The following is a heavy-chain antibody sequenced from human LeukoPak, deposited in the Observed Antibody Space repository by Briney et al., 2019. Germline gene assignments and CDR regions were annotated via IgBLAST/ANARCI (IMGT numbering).Heavy chain of an antibody. CDR2: IRYDGSNK. CDR1: GFTFSTYG. D-gene: IGHD5-18*01. CDR3: ARGSDTAMGSYYYYYYYMDV. V-gene: IGHV3-30*02. Sequence: PGGSLRLSCAASGFTFSTYGMHWVRQAPGKGLEWVAFIRYDGSNKYYADSVKGRFTISRDNSKNTLYLQMNSLRAEDTAVYYCARGSDTAMGSYYYYYYYMDVWGKGTTVTVSS. J-gene: IGHJ6*03.